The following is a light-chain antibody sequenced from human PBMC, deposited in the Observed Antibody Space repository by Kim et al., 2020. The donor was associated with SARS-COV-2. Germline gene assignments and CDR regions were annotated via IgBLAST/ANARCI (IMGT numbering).Light chain of an antibody. CDR2: SNN. Sequence: GPSGSISCSGANSNIGRNLLNWYRRLPGTAPKLHIYSNNQRPSEVPDHFSASKSGTSASLAIGGLQSEHEGHYYCATWDDTLNGQVFGGGTQLTV. CDR3: ATWDDTLNGQV. CDR1: NSNIGRNL. J-gene: IGLJ2*01. V-gene: IGLV1-44*01.